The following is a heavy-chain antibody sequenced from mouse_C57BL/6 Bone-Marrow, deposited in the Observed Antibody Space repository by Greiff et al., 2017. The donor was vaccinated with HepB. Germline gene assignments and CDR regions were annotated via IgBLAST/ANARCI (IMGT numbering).Heavy chain of an antibody. CDR3: ARERIYSNYEGFAY. Sequence: VQLQQSGPVLVKPGASVKMSCKASGYTFTDYYMNWVKQSHGKSLEWIGVINPYNGGTSYNQKFKGKATLTVDKSSSTAYMELNSLTSEDSAVYYCARERIYSNYEGFAYWGQGTLVTVSA. J-gene: IGHJ3*01. CDR1: GYTFTDYY. CDR2: INPYNGGT. D-gene: IGHD2-5*01. V-gene: IGHV1-19*01.